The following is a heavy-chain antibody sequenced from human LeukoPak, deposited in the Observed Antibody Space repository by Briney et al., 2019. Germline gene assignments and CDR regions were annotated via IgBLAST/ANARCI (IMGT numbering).Heavy chain of an antibody. D-gene: IGHD3-16*01. V-gene: IGHV4-59*11. J-gene: IGHJ3*02. CDR1: GGSITSHY. CDR3: ARMLTFGVSAFDI. CDR2: IYYSGCT. Sequence: SETLSLTCTVSGGSITSHYWTWIRQPPGKGLEWIGYIYYSGCTKYNPSLQSRVAMAVETSKNQFSLKLNSVTAADTAVYYCARMLTFGVSAFDIWGQGTMVTVSS.